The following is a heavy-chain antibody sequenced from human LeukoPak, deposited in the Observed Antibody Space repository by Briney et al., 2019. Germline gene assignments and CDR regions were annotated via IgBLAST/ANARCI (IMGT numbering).Heavy chain of an antibody. CDR2: IYSTGST. CDR3: AKDGARGSSSWPTFDY. J-gene: IGHJ4*02. D-gene: IGHD6-13*01. Sequence: GGSLRLSCAASGFPVSSKYMSWVRQAPGKGLEWVSGIYSTGSTYYADSVKGRFTISRDNSKNTLSLQMNSLRVEDTAVYYCAKDGARGSSSWPTFDYWGQGTLVTVSS. V-gene: IGHV3-66*01. CDR1: GFPVSSKY.